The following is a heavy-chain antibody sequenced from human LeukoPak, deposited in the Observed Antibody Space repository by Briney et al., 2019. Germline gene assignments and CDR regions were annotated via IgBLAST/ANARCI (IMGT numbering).Heavy chain of an antibody. D-gene: IGHD4-17*01. J-gene: IGHJ4*02. V-gene: IGHV4-59*08. CDR1: GGSISPYC. CDR3: ARHPLGSYGDYSIDY. Sequence: PSETLSLTCTVSGGSISPYCWSWIRQPPGKGLEWIGYIYDSGSTNYNTSLKSRVTISVDTSKSQFSLKLKSVTAADTAVYYYARHPLGSYGDYSIDYWGLGTLITVSS. CDR2: IYDSGST.